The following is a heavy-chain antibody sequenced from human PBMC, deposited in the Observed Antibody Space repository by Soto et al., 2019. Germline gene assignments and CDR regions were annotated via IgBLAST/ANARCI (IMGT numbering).Heavy chain of an antibody. Sequence: GESLKISCKGSGYSFISYWIGWVRQMPGRGLEWMGIIYPHDSDTRYSPSFQGQVTISADKSISTAYLQWSSLKASDSAMYYCARLYGSGQWNWFDPWGQGTLVTVSS. CDR3: ARLYGSGQWNWFDP. V-gene: IGHV5-51*01. J-gene: IGHJ5*02. CDR2: IYPHDSDT. CDR1: GYSFISYW. D-gene: IGHD3-10*01.